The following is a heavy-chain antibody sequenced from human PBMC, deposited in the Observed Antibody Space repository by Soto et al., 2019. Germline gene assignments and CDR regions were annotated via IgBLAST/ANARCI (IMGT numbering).Heavy chain of an antibody. CDR2: ISDDGARI. D-gene: IGHD6-6*01. J-gene: IGHJ4*02. CDR1: GFAFDQYW. Sequence: QLVQSGGGLVPPGGSSRLSCVASGFAFDQYWMHWVRQAAGKGLEWVSRISDDGARIDYADFVKCRFTIARDNFKNTLYLQMSSLRAEDTAVYYCAKGHSSSSGPRWGQGTLVTVSS. V-gene: IGHV3-74*01. CDR3: AKGHSSSSGPR.